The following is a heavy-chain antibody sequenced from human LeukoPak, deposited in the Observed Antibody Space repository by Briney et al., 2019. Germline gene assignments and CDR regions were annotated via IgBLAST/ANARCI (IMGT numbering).Heavy chain of an antibody. V-gene: IGHV3-23*01. Sequence: GGSLRLSCVASGFTLSSYAMSWVRQAPGKGLEWVSAFSGSGDSTYYADSVKGRFTISRDNSKNMLYLQVNSLRAEDTAVYYCAKAGSLATPTPYYFDHWGQGTLVTVSS. J-gene: IGHJ4*02. CDR1: GFTLSSYA. D-gene: IGHD5-24*01. CDR3: AKAGSLATPTPYYFDH. CDR2: FSGSGDST.